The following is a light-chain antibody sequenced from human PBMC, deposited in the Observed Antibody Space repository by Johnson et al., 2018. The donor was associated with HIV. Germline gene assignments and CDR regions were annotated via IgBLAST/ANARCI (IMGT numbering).Light chain of an antibody. CDR2: DNN. CDR1: SSNIGNNY. V-gene: IGLV1-51*01. CDR3: GAWDSSLNAYV. Sequence: QSVLTQPPSVSAAPGQKVTISCSGSSSNIGNNYVSWYQQLPGTAPKVLIYDNNKRPSGIPDRFFGSKSGTSATLDITGLQTGDEGDYYCGAWDSSLNAYVFGTGTKVTVL. J-gene: IGLJ1*01.